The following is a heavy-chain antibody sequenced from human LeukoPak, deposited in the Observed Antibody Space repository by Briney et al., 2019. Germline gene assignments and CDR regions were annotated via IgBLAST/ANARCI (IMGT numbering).Heavy chain of an antibody. Sequence: SQTLSLTCTVSGGSISSGDYYWSWIRQPPGKGLEWIGNIYYSGSTYYNPSLKSRVTISVDTSKNQFSLKLSSVTAADTAVYYCARDDGDDRDWFDPWGQGTLVTVSS. CDR1: GGSISSGDYY. CDR3: ARDDGDDRDWFDP. J-gene: IGHJ5*02. CDR2: IYYSGST. V-gene: IGHV4-30-4*08. D-gene: IGHD4-17*01.